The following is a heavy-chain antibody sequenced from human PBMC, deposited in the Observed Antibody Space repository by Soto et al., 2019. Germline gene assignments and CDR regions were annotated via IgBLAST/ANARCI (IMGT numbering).Heavy chain of an antibody. V-gene: IGHV3-74*01. CDR1: GFTFSSYS. D-gene: IGHD3-16*01. CDR2: INSDGSST. CDR3: TRGNWGSPFDY. J-gene: IGHJ4*02. Sequence: EVQLVESGGGLVQPGGSLRLSCAASGFTFSSYSMYWVRQVPGKGLVCVSRINSDGSSTSYADSVKGRFTISRDNAKNTLNLQMNSLRAEDTAVYYCTRGNWGSPFDYWGQGTLVTVSS.